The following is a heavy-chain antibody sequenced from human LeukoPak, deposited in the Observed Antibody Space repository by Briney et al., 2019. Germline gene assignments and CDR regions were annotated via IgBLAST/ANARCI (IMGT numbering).Heavy chain of an antibody. CDR1: GYTFTSYY. V-gene: IGHV1-46*01. CDR2: INPAGGST. CDR3: ARGRGVHDSHTYDYFDY. D-gene: IGHD3-22*01. J-gene: IGHJ4*02. Sequence: ASVKVSCKASGYTFTSYYIHWVRQAPGQGLEWMGIINPAGGSTTYAQKFQGSRLTLTRDTSTSTVYMELSSLRSEDTAVYYCARGRGVHDSHTYDYFDYWGQGSLVTVSS.